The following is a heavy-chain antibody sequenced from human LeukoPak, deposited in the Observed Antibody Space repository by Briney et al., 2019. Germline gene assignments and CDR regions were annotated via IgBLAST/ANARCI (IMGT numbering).Heavy chain of an antibody. V-gene: IGHV3-23*01. Sequence: GGSLRLSCAASGFTFSSYAMSWVRQVPGQGLEWVSTISGSGATTYHADSVRGRLTISRDNSKNTLYLQMNSLRAEDTAVYYCAKDRTVGASYWYFDLWGRGTLVTVPS. D-gene: IGHD1-26*01. CDR2: ISGSGATT. CDR1: GFTFSSYA. J-gene: IGHJ2*01. CDR3: AKDRTVGASYWYFDL.